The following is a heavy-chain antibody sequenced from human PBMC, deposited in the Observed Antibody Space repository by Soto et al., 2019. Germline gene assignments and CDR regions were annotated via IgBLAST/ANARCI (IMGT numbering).Heavy chain of an antibody. J-gene: IGHJ4*02. V-gene: IGHV3-9*01. CDR1: GFTFDDYA. CDR2: ISWNSGSI. Sequence: PGGSLRLSCAASGFTFDDYAMHWVRQAPGKGLEWVSGISWNSGSIGYADSVKGRFTISRDNAKNSLYLQMNSLRAEDTALYYCAKDSGAIAVAGTNFDYWGQGTLVTVSS. D-gene: IGHD6-19*01. CDR3: AKDSGAIAVAGTNFDY.